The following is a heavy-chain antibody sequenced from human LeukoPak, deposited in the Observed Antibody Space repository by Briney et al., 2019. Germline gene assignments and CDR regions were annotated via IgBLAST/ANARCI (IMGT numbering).Heavy chain of an antibody. Sequence: SVKVSCKASGGTFSSYAISWVRQAPGQGLEWMGGIVHIFGTANYAQKFQGRVTITADESTSTAYMELSSLRSEDTAVYYCARDVYCSSTTCSYYFDYWGQGTLVTVSS. D-gene: IGHD2-2*01. J-gene: IGHJ4*02. CDR2: IVHIFGTA. V-gene: IGHV1-69*13. CDR3: ARDVYCSSTTCSYYFDY. CDR1: GGTFSSYA.